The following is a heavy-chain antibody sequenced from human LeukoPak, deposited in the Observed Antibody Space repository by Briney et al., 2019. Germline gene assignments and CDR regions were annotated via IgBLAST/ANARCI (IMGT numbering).Heavy chain of an antibody. D-gene: IGHD4-11*01. CDR1: GFTFSDYY. CDR2: ISSSGSTI. Sequence: PGGSLRLSYAASGFTFSDYYMSWVRQAPGKGLEWVSYISSSGSTIHYADSVRGRFTISRDNAKKSLYLQMNSLRAEDTAVYYCARPGLPFYYYYMDVWGKGTTVIVSS. CDR3: ARPGLPFYYYYMDV. V-gene: IGHV3-11*04. J-gene: IGHJ6*03.